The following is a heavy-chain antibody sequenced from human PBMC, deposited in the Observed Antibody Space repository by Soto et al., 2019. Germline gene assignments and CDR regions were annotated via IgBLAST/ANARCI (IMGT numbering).Heavy chain of an antibody. Sequence: GASVKVSCKASGGTFSSYAISWVRQAPGQGLEWMGGIIPIFGTANYAQKFQGRVTITADESTSTAYMELSSLRSEDTAVYYCARDGDYYDSSGFPDWFDPWGQGTLVTVSS. J-gene: IGHJ5*02. V-gene: IGHV1-69*13. CDR3: ARDGDYYDSSGFPDWFDP. CDR2: IIPIFGTA. CDR1: GGTFSSYA. D-gene: IGHD3-22*01.